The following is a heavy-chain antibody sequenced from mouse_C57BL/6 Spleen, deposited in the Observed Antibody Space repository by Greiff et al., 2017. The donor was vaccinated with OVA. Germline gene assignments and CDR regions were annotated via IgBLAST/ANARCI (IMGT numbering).Heavy chain of an antibody. Sequence: QVQLQQPGAELVRPGSSVKLSCKASGYTFTSYWMHWVKQRPIQGLEWIGNIDPSDSETHYNQKFKDKATLSVDKSSSTAYMQRSSLTSEDSAVYYCAREGKTGCDYWGQGTTLTVSS. D-gene: IGHD2-1*01. CDR3: AREGKTGCDY. CDR1: GYTFTSYW. CDR2: IDPSDSET. J-gene: IGHJ2*01. V-gene: IGHV1-52*01.